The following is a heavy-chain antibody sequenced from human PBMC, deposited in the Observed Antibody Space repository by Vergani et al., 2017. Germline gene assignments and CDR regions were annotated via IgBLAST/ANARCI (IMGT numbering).Heavy chain of an antibody. Sequence: EVQLLQSGGGVIQPGGSVRLSCAASGFTFSACPMTWVRQAPGKGLEWFSAISARYPSTYYADSVKGRFTISRDNSKNMLYLQMNSLRAEDTGVYYCARDRYYLGSGSYPYFYYYGLDVWGQGTAVTVSS. CDR2: ISARYPST. CDR3: ARDRYYLGSGSYPYFYYYGLDV. CDR1: GFTFSACP. J-gene: IGHJ6*02. V-gene: IGHV3-23*01. D-gene: IGHD3-10*01.